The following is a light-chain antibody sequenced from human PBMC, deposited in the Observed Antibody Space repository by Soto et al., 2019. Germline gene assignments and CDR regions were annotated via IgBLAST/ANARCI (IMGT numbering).Light chain of an antibody. J-gene: IGKJ2*01. CDR1: QSIANSY. Sequence: EIVLTQSPGTLSLSPGERATLSCRASQSIANSYLAWYQQKPGQTPRLLIYGASDRATGIPDRFSGSGSGADFTLTISRPEPEDFAVYYCQQYGSSPHTVGQGTKLEIK. CDR2: GAS. CDR3: QQYGSSPHT. V-gene: IGKV3-20*01.